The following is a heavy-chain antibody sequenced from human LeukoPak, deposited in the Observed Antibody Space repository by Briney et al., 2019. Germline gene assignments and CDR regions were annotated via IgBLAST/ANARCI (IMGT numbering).Heavy chain of an antibody. V-gene: IGHV1-69*06. J-gene: IGHJ6*03. CDR2: IIPIFGTA. CDR1: GGTFSSYA. CDR3: ARVLERWHYYMDV. D-gene: IGHD1-1*01. Sequence: WASMKVSCKASGGTFSSYAISWVRQAPGQGLEWMGGIIPIFGTANYAQKFQGRVTITADKSTSTAYMELSSLRSEDTAVYYCARVLERWHYYMDVWGKGTTVTVSS.